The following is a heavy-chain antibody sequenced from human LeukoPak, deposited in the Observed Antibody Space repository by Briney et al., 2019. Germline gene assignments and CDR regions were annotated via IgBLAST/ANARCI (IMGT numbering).Heavy chain of an antibody. D-gene: IGHD3-22*01. V-gene: IGHV3-30*02. J-gene: IGHJ3*02. CDR1: GFTFSSYG. CDR2: IRNDGSNK. CDR3: AKDRRGYYSLFAFDI. Sequence: GGSLRLSCAASGFTFSSYGMHWVRQAPGKGLEWVAFIRNDGSNKYYADSVKGRFTISRDNSKNTLYLQMNSLRAEDTAVYYCAKDRRGYYSLFAFDIWGQGTMVTVSS.